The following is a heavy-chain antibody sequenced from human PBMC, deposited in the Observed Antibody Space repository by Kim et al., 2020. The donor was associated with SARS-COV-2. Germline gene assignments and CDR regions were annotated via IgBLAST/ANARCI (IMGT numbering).Heavy chain of an antibody. V-gene: IGHV6-1*01. D-gene: IGHD4-17*01. CDR3: ARVTVTLSHLYYYYYGMDV. CDR1: GDSVSSNSAA. Sequence: SQTLSLTCAISGDSVSSNSAAWNWIRQSPSRGLEWLGRTYYRSKWYNDYAVSVKSRITINPDTSKNQFSLQLNSVTPEDTAVYYCARVTVTLSHLYYYYYGMDVWGQGTTVTVSS. J-gene: IGHJ6*02. CDR2: TYYRSKWYN.